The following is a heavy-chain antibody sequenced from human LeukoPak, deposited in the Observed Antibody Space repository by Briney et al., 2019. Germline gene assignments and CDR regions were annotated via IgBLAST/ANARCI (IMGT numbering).Heavy chain of an antibody. CDR1: GGSISSYY. Sequence: PSETLSLTCTVSGGSISSYYWSWIRQPPGKGLEWIGYIYYSGSTNYNPSLKSRVTISVDTSKNQFSLKLSSVTAADTAVYYCARWLNEGYFDYWGQGTLVTVSS. J-gene: IGHJ4*02. D-gene: IGHD1-1*01. CDR2: IYYSGST. V-gene: IGHV4-59*01. CDR3: ARWLNEGYFDY.